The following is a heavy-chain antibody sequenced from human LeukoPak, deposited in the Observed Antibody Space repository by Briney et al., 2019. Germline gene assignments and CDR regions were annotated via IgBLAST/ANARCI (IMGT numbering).Heavy chain of an antibody. CDR2: ISAYNGNT. Sequence: ASVKVSCKASGYTFTSYGISWVRQAPGQGLEWMGWISAYNGNTNYAQKLQGRVTMTTDTSTCTAYMELRSLRSDDTAVYYCARYLRYSSSSGEGFDYWGQGTLVTVSS. D-gene: IGHD6-6*01. CDR3: ARYLRYSSSSGEGFDY. J-gene: IGHJ4*02. CDR1: GYTFTSYG. V-gene: IGHV1-18*01.